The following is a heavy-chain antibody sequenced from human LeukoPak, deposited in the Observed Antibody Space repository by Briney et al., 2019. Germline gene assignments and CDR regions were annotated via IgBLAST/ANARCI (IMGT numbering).Heavy chain of an antibody. Sequence: RASVKVSCKASGYTFTSYYMHWVRQAPGQGLEWMGIINPSGGSTSYAQKFQGRVTMTRDTSISTAYMELSRLRSDDTALYHCASGRWEPYDAFDIWGQGTMVTVSS. CDR3: ASGRWEPYDAFDI. J-gene: IGHJ3*02. V-gene: IGHV1-46*01. D-gene: IGHD1-26*01. CDR2: INPSGGST. CDR1: GYTFTSYY.